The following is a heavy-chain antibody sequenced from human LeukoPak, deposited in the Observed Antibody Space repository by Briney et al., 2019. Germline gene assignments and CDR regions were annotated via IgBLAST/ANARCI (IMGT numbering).Heavy chain of an antibody. V-gene: IGHV4-34*01. CDR1: GGSFSGYY. D-gene: IGHD3-10*01. J-gene: IGHJ5*02. CDR2: INHSGST. Sequence: SETLSLTCAVYGGSFSGYYWSWIRQPPGKGLEWIGEINHSGSTNYNPSLKSRVTISVDTSKNQFSLKLSSVTAADTAVYYCARSFSYYGSGSSRYWFDPWGQGTLVTVSS. CDR3: ARSFSYYGSGSSRYWFDP.